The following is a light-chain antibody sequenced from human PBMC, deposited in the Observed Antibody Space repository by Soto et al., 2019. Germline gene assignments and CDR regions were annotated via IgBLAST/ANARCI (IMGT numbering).Light chain of an antibody. CDR1: QSINSN. CDR3: QQYDNSPIT. J-gene: IGKJ5*01. V-gene: IGKV3-20*01. Sequence: VMTQSPATLSVSPGERATLSCTASQSINSNLAWYQQRPGQAPRLLIYDASGRATGIPDRFSGSGSGTDFTLTISRLEPEDFAVYYCQQYDNSPITFGQGTRLEIK. CDR2: DAS.